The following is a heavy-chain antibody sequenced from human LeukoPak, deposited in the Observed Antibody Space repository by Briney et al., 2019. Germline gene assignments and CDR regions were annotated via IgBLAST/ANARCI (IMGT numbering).Heavy chain of an antibody. CDR3: AKGAYDYIEMGYFDY. CDR2: IVASSGST. CDR1: GFSISNSA. D-gene: IGHD5-12*01. V-gene: IGHV3-23*01. Sequence: PGGSLRLSCAASGFSISNSAMSWVRQAPGKGLKWVSLIVASSGSTFYADSVKGRFTIPRDSSKNTLYLQMNSLRAEDMAVYYCAKGAYDYIEMGYFDYWGQGTLVTVSS. J-gene: IGHJ4*02.